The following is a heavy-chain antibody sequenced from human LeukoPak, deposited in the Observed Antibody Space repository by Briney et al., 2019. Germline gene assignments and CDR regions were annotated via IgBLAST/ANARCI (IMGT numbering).Heavy chain of an antibody. CDR3: AREARVSYYFDY. V-gene: IGHV3-21*01. D-gene: IGHD3-16*02. J-gene: IGHJ4*02. Sequence: GSLRLPCAASGFTFSSYSMNWVRQAPGKGLEWVSSISSSSSYIYYADSVKGRFTISRDNAKNSLYLQMNSLRAEDTAVNYCAREARVSYYFDYWGQGTLVTVSS. CDR1: GFTFSSYS. CDR2: ISSSSSYI.